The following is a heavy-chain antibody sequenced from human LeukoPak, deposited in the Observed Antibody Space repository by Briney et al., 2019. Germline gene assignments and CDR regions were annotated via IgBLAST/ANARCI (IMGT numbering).Heavy chain of an antibody. J-gene: IGHJ3*02. Sequence: PSETLSLTCTVSGGPISTYYWSWIRQPPGKGLEWIAYIYNSGSTNYNPSLKSRVTISADTSKNRFSLRLSSVTAADTAVYYCARIHYDSGAYYRRAFDIWGQGTMVTVSS. V-gene: IGHV4-59*01. D-gene: IGHD3-22*01. CDR3: ARIHYDSGAYYRRAFDI. CDR2: IYNSGST. CDR1: GGPISTYY.